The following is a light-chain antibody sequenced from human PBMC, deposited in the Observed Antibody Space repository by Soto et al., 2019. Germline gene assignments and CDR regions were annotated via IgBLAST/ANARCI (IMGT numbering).Light chain of an antibody. CDR3: NSYGGSSNVI. Sequence: QSVLTQPPSASGSPGQSVTISCTGTSSDVGAYNFVSWYQQHPGKAPKIIIYDVSKRASGVPDRFSGSKSGNTASLTVSGLQADDEADYYCNSYGGSSNVIFGGGTKVTVL. CDR1: SSDVGAYNF. J-gene: IGLJ2*01. CDR2: DVS. V-gene: IGLV2-8*01.